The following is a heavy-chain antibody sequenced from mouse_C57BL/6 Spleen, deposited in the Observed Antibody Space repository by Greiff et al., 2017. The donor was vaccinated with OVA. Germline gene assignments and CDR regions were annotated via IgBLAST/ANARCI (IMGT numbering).Heavy chain of an antibody. Sequence: QVHVKQSGAELVRPGASVTLSCKASGYTFTDYEMHWVKQTPVHGLEWIGAIDPETGGTAYNQKFKGKAILTADKSSSTAYMELRSLTSEDSAVYYCTMKRLYYFDYWGQGTTLTVSS. J-gene: IGHJ2*01. CDR1: GYTFTDYE. CDR3: TMKRLYYFDY. D-gene: IGHD1-2*01. V-gene: IGHV1-15*01. CDR2: IDPETGGT.